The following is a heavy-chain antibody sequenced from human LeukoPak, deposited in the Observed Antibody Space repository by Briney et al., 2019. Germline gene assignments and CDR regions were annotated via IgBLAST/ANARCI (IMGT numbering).Heavy chain of an antibody. Sequence: TSETLSLTCTVSGGSFSTYYWSWIRQPPGKGLEWIGYISYSGSANYNPSLKSRVTISVDTSKNQFSLKLSSVTAADTAVYYCARDGVLGGLFVWDYWGQGTLVTVSS. CDR1: GGSFSTYY. V-gene: IGHV4-59*01. J-gene: IGHJ4*02. CDR3: ARDGVLGGLFVWDY. D-gene: IGHD3-16*01. CDR2: ISYSGSA.